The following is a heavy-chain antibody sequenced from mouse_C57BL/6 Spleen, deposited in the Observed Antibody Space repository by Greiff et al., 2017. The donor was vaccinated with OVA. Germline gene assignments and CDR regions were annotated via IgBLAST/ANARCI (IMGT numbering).Heavy chain of an antibody. CDR2: INPSTGGT. CDR1: GYSFTGYY. V-gene: IGHV1-42*01. CDR3: ARSGVVANYFDY. J-gene: IGHJ2*01. Sequence: VQLQQSGPELVKPGASVKISCKASGYSFTGYYMNWVKQSPEKSLEWIGEINPSTGGTTYNQKLKAKATLTVDKSSSTAYMQLKSLTSEDSAVYYCARSGVVANYFDYWGQGTTLTVSS. D-gene: IGHD1-1*01.